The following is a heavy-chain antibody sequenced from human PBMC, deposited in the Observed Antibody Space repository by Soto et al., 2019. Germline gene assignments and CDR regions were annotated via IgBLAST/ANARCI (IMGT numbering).Heavy chain of an antibody. V-gene: IGHV3-48*01. Sequence: EVQLVESGGGLVQPGGSLRLSCAASGFTFSSYSMNWVRQAPGKGLEWVSYISSSSSTIYYADSVKGRFTISRDNAKNSRYLQMNSLRAEDTAVYYCAREKQWLVLDYWGQGTLVTVSS. CDR2: ISSSSSTI. J-gene: IGHJ4*02. CDR1: GFTFSSYS. CDR3: AREKQWLVLDY. D-gene: IGHD6-19*01.